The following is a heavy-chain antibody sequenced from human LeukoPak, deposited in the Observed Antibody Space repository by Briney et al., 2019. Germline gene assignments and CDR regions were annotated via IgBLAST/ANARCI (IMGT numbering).Heavy chain of an antibody. V-gene: IGHV3-7*01. D-gene: IGHD1-1*01. CDR2: IKQDGSEK. Sequence: GGSLRLSCAASGFTFSSYWMSWVRQAPGKGLEWVANIKQDGSEKYYVDSVKGRFTISRDNAKNSLYLQMNSLRAEDTAVYYCARDVERLAQMPYYFDYWGQGTLVTVSS. CDR3: ARDVERLAQMPYYFDY. CDR1: GFTFSSYW. J-gene: IGHJ4*02.